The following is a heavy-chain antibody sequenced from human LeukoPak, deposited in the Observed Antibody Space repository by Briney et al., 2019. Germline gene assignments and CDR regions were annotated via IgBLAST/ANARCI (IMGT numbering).Heavy chain of an antibody. Sequence: GESLKISCKGSGYSFTSYWIGWVRQMPGNALEWMGIIYPGDSDTRYSPSFQGQVTISADKSISTAYLQRSSLKASDTAMYYCARSPRLAEVDYWGQGTLVTVSS. CDR2: IYPGDSDT. J-gene: IGHJ4*02. CDR3: ARSPRLAEVDY. CDR1: GYSFTSYW. V-gene: IGHV5-51*01.